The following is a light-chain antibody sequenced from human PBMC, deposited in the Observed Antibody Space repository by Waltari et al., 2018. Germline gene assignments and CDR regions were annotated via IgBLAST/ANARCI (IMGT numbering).Light chain of an antibody. J-gene: IGLJ3*02. CDR1: ALPKQY. V-gene: IGLV3-25*03. CDR2: KDS. Sequence: SYELTQPPSVSVSPGQTARITCSGDALPKQYAYWYQQEPGQAPVLVIYKDSERPSGLPERFSGSSSGTTVTLTISGVQAEDEADDYCQSADSSGTYQVFGGGTKLTVL. CDR3: QSADSSGTYQV.